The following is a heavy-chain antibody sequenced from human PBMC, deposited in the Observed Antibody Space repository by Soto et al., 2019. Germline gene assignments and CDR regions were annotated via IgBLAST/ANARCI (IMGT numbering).Heavy chain of an antibody. CDR3: VHMLVVGPREGYFDY. D-gene: IGHD3-22*01. Sequence: SETLSLTCTVSGGSISSGDYYWRWIRQPPGKGLEWIGYIYYSGSTYYNPSHKSRVTISVDTTKNQFFLKLSSGTAADTAVYYCVHMLVVGPREGYFDYWGQGTLVTVSS. CDR2: IYYSGST. J-gene: IGHJ4*02. V-gene: IGHV4-30-4*01. CDR1: GGSISSGDYY.